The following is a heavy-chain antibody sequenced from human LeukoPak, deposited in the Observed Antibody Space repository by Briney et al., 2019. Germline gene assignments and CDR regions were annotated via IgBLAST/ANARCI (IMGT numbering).Heavy chain of an antibody. CDR2: ISYDGTNK. J-gene: IGHJ3*02. V-gene: IGHV3-30*18. D-gene: IGHD5-24*01. Sequence: QTGGSLRLSCAASGLTFSRSAMHWVRQAPGKGLEWVAVISYDGTNKYYEDSVKGRFTISRDSSKSTLYLQMNSLRAEDTAVYYCAKGSSTGRWVQLELDAFDIWGQGTMVIVSS. CDR3: AKGSSTGRWVQLELDAFDI. CDR1: GLTFSRSA.